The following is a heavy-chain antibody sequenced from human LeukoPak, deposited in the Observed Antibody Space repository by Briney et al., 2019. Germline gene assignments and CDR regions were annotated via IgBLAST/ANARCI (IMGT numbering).Heavy chain of an antibody. D-gene: IGHD6-13*01. CDR3: ATSTAAAGTD. J-gene: IGHJ4*02. CDR2: ITTSDGNT. V-gene: IGHV3-23*01. CDR1: GFTFSSYT. Sequence: GGSLRLSCAASGFTFSSYTMSWVRQAPGKGLEWVSTITTSDGNTYYADSVKGRFTISRDNSKDTLYLQMNSLRAEDTAIYYCATSTAAAGTDWGQGTLVTVSS.